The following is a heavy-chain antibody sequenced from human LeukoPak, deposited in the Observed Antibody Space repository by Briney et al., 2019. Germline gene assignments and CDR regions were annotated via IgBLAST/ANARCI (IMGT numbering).Heavy chain of an antibody. CDR2: ISTYNANT. V-gene: IGHV1-18*01. CDR1: GYTFTSYG. CDR3: ASVYKYGMDV. J-gene: IGHJ6*02. Sequence: GASVTVSCKASGYTFTSYGISWVRQAPGQGLEWMGWISTYNANTNYAQKLQGRVTMTTDTSTSTAYMELRSLRSDDTAVYYCASVYKYGMDVWGQGTTVIVSS.